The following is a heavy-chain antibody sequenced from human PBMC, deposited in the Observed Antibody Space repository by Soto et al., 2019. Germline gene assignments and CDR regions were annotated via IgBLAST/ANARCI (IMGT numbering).Heavy chain of an antibody. CDR1: GDSVSSNSAA. Sequence: SQTLSLTCAISGDSVSSNSAAWNWIRQSPSRGLEWLGRTYYRSKWYNDYAVSVKSRITISPDTSKNQFSLQLNSMTPEDTAVYYCARDRSSWYRYYYYYGMDVWGQGTTVTVSS. D-gene: IGHD6-13*01. CDR2: TYYRSKWYN. J-gene: IGHJ6*02. V-gene: IGHV6-1*01. CDR3: ARDRSSWYRYYYYYGMDV.